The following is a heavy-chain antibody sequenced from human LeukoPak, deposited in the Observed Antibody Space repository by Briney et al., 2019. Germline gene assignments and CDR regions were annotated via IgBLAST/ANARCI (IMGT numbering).Heavy chain of an antibody. CDR3: ARRGSSGYYDY. CDR1: GYTFTSYG. J-gene: IGHJ4*02. CDR2: IYPGDSDT. V-gene: IGHV5-51*01. Sequence: KVSCKASGYTFTSYGISWVRQMPGKGLEWMGIIYPGDSDTRYSPSFQGQVTSSADKSITTAYLQWSNLKASDTAMYYCARRGSSGYYDYWGQGTLVTVSS. D-gene: IGHD3-22*01.